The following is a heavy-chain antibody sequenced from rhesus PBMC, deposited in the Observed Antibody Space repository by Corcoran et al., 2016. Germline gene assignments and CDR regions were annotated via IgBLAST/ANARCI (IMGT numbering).Heavy chain of an antibody. CDR3: AKDFLGYCSGGVCYGLDS. CDR2: INSGGGRT. V-gene: IGHV3S5*01. D-gene: IGHD2-8*01. Sequence: EVQLVETGGGLVQPGGSLKLSCAASGFTFSSYGMSWVRQAPGKGLGWVSAINSGGGRTNYADSVKGRFTISRDNSKNTLSLQMNSLRAEDTAVYYCAKDFLGYCSGGVCYGLDSWGQGVVVTVSS. CDR1: GFTFSSYG. J-gene: IGHJ6*01.